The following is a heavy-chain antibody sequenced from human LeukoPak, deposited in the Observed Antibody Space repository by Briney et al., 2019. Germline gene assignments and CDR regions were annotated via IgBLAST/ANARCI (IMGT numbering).Heavy chain of an antibody. CDR3: VKEAGDS. J-gene: IGHJ4*02. Sequence: PGGFLRLSCAASGFTFREYAMHWIRQVPGKGPEWISLITSKSGRAYYAPSVRGRFTVSRDNSENSVYLQMTNLRPEDSALYFCVKEAGDSWGQATLVTVSS. V-gene: IGHV3-43D*04. D-gene: IGHD3-16*01. CDR2: ITSKSGRA. CDR1: GFTFREYA.